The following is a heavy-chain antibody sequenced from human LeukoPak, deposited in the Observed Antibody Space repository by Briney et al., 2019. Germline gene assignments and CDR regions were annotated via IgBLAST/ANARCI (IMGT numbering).Heavy chain of an antibody. CDR3: ARDPHSSSWYWTFDI. CDR2: IYSGGST. D-gene: IGHD6-13*01. J-gene: IGHJ3*02. CDR1: GFTVSSNY. Sequence: GGSLRLSCAASGFTVSSNYMSWVRQAPGKGLEWVSVIYSGGSTYYADSVKGRFTISRDNPKNTLYLQMNSLRAEDTAVYYCARDPHSSSWYWTFDIWGQGTMVTVSS. V-gene: IGHV3-53*01.